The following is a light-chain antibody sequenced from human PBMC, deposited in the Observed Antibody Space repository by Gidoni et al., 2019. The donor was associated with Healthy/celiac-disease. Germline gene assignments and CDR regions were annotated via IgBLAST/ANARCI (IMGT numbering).Light chain of an antibody. CDR1: QDISNY. J-gene: IGKJ3*01. CDR2: DAS. Sequence: IQMPHPPSSLSASVGDRVTITCQASQDISNYLNWYQQKPGKAPKLLIYDASNLETGVPSRFSGSGSGTDFTFTISSLQPEDIATYYCQQYDSPRDTFGPGTKVEIK. CDR3: QQYDSPRDT. V-gene: IGKV1-33*01.